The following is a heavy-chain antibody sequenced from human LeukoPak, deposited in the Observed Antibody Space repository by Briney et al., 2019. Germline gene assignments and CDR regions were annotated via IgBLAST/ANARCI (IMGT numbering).Heavy chain of an antibody. J-gene: IGHJ4*02. CDR1: GGTFSSYA. CDR2: IIPIFGTA. CDR3: ARAIAAAGYFDY. Sequence: SVKVSCKASGGTFSSYAISWVLQAPGQGLEWMGRIIPIFGTANYAQKFQGRVTITTDESTSTAYMELSSLRSEDTAVYYCARAIAAAGYFDYWGQGTLVTVSS. D-gene: IGHD6-13*01. V-gene: IGHV1-69*05.